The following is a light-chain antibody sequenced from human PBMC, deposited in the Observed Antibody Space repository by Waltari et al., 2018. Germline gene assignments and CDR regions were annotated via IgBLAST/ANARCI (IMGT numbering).Light chain of an antibody. CDR2: EVS. V-gene: IGLV2-23*02. CDR1: SSDVGSYNL. Sequence: QSALTQPASVSGSPGQSITISCTGTSSDVGSYNLVSWYQQRPGKAPKLMIYEVSKRPSGVSNRFSGSKSGNTASLTISGLQAEDEADYYCCSYAGSSTFLVFGGGTKLTVL. CDR3: CSYAGSSTFLV. J-gene: IGLJ2*01.